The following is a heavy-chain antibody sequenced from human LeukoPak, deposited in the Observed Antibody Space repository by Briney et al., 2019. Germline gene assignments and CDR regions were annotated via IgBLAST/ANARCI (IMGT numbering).Heavy chain of an antibody. CDR1: GYSISSGYY. D-gene: IGHD1-26*01. V-gene: IGHV4-38-2*02. J-gene: IGHJ4*02. CDR3: ATTTIRLGY. CDR2: MYYRGST. Sequence: SETLSPTCTVSGYSISSGYYWGWIRQPPGKGLEWIGSMYYRGSTYHNPSLKSRVTISVDTSKNQFSLKLSSVTAADTAVYYCATTTIRLGYWGQGTLVTVSS.